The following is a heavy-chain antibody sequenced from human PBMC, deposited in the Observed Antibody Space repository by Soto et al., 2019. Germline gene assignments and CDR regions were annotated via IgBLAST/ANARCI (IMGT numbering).Heavy chain of an antibody. V-gene: IGHV3-23*01. CDR2: ISGSGGST. D-gene: IGHD4-17*01. J-gene: IGHJ4*02. CDR1: GFTSSSYA. Sequence: ESGGGLVQPGGSLRLSCAASGFTSSSYAMSWVRQAPGKGLQWVSAISGSGGSTYYADSVKGRFTISRDNSRNTLYLQMNSLRVEDTAVYYCAKGRTAVTDYYFDHWGQGTLVTVSS. CDR3: AKGRTAVTDYYFDH.